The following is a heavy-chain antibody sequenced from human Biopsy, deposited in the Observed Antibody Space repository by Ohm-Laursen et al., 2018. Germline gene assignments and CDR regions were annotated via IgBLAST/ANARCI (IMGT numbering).Heavy chain of an antibody. V-gene: IGHV4-59*07. CDR2: LYYSGST. D-gene: IGHD2/OR15-2a*01. Sequence: SDTLCFPCTFSVRFIRSDYSSWTRQTPGKGLEWIGYLYYSGSTNYNPSITSRVTISVDTSKNQFSLRLNSVTTADTAVYYCARATNSTGWPYYYFYGMDVWGQGTTVTVSS. CDR3: ARATNSTGWPYYYFYGMDV. CDR1: VRFIRSDY. J-gene: IGHJ6*02.